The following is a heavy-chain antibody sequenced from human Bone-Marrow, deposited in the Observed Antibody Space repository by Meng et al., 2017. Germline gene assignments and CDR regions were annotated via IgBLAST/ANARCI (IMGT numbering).Heavy chain of an antibody. V-gene: IGHV4-34*01. D-gene: IGHD6-13*01. CDR1: GGSFSGYY. Sequence: GSLRLSCAVYGGSFSGYYWSWIRQPPGKGLEWIGEINHSGSTNYNPSLKSRLTISVDTSKNQFSLRLQSVTAADTAVYYCARDPVAAAGPNRFDNWGQGTLVTVSS. J-gene: IGHJ4*02. CDR2: INHSGST. CDR3: ARDPVAAAGPNRFDN.